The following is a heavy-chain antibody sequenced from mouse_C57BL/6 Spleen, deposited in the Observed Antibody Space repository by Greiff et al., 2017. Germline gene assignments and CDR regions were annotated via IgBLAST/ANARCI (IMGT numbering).Heavy chain of an antibody. Sequence: QVQLQQSGAELAKPGASVKLSCKASGYTFTSYWMHWVKQRTGQGLEWIGYINPSSGYTKYNQKFKDKATLTADKSSSTAYMQLSSMTYEDSAVYYCARIHYGNQFDYWGQGTTPTVSS. J-gene: IGHJ2*01. D-gene: IGHD2-1*01. CDR2: INPSSGYT. CDR1: GYTFTSYW. V-gene: IGHV1-7*01. CDR3: ARIHYGNQFDY.